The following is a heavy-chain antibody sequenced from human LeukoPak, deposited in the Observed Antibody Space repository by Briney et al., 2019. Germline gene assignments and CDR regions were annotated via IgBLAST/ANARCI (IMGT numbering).Heavy chain of an antibody. J-gene: IGHJ6*02. Sequence: PGGSLRLSCVASGFTFDTYLMDWVRQAPGKGLEWVSTISGSGDSTYYADSEKGRFTISRDNSKNTLYLQMNSLRAEDTAVYYCAKDSWYSGHYYYGMDVWGQGTTVTVSS. CDR1: GFTFDTYL. V-gene: IGHV3-23*01. D-gene: IGHD2-15*01. CDR2: ISGSGDST. CDR3: AKDSWYSGHYYYGMDV.